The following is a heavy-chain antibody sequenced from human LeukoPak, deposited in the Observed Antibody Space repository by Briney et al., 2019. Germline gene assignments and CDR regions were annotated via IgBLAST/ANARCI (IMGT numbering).Heavy chain of an antibody. CDR3: ARDWE. J-gene: IGHJ4*02. Sequence: PSETLSLTCTVSGGSISGSPYWWGWIRQPPGKGLEWIGSTRYGGSTYYNPSLKSRVTISLDTSKNQFSVKLTSVTAADTAVYYCARDWEWGQGTLVSVSS. CDR2: TRYGGST. D-gene: IGHD1-26*01. CDR1: GGSISGSPYW. V-gene: IGHV4-39*07.